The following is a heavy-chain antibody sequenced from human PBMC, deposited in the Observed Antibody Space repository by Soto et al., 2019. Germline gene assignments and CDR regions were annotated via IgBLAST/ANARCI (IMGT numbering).Heavy chain of an antibody. CDR2: VIPNLGVT. CDR3: AREKGYCSDTSCPDFDY. V-gene: IGHV1-69*08. Sequence: QVQLVQSGAEVKKPGSSVNVSCKASGGTLSSYTFSWVRQASGQGLEWMGRVIPNLGVTNYAKKFQGRFTIVVDTSTSTAYMELNSLRYEDTAVYYCAREKGYCSDTSCPDFDYWGQGTLVNVSS. D-gene: IGHD2-15*01. J-gene: IGHJ4*02. CDR1: GGTLSSYT.